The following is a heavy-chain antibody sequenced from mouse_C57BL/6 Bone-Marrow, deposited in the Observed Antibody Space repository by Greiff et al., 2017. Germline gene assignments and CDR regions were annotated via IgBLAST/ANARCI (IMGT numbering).Heavy chain of an antibody. V-gene: IGHV1-26*01. D-gene: IGHD1-1*01. CDR3: ARSWGHDYGRSYGWYFDV. J-gene: IGHJ1*03. CDR2: INPNNGGT. CDR1: GYTFTDYY. Sequence: EVQVVESGPELVKPGASVKISCKASGYTFTDYYMNWVKQSHGKSLEWIGDINPNNGGTSYNQKFKGKATLTVDKSSSTAYMELRSLTSEDSAVYYCARSWGHDYGRSYGWYFDVWGTGTTVTVSS.